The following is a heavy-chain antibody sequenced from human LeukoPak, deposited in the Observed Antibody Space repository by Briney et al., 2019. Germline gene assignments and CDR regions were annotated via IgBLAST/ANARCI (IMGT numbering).Heavy chain of an antibody. D-gene: IGHD1-20*01. Sequence: GGSLRLSCTASGFTFSNAWMNWVRQAPGKGLEWVGRIKSKADGETIDYAAPVKGRFTSSRDDSKNMLYLQMNSLKSEDTAVYYCSTLTSRGLSDSWGQGTLVTVSS. CDR2: IKSKADGETI. V-gene: IGHV3-15*07. CDR1: GFTFSNAW. CDR3: STLTSRGLSDS. J-gene: IGHJ4*02.